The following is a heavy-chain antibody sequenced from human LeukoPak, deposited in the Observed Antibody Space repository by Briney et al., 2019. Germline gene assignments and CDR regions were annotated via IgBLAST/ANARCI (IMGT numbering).Heavy chain of an antibody. V-gene: IGHV4-38-2*02. CDR1: GYSISSGYY. Sequence: SETLSLTCTVSGYSISSGYYWGWIRQPPGKGLEWIGSIYHSGSTYYNPSLKSRVTISVDTSKNQFSLKLSSVTAADTAVYYCARDPSSGWNFDYWGQGTLVTVSS. CDR3: ARDPSSGWNFDY. D-gene: IGHD6-19*01. CDR2: IYHSGST. J-gene: IGHJ4*02.